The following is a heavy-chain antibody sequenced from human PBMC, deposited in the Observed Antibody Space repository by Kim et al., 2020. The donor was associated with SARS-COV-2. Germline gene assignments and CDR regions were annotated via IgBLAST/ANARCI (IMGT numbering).Heavy chain of an antibody. D-gene: IGHD5-12*01. J-gene: IGHJ6*03. CDR1: GFTFSSYG. CDR2: ISYDGSNK. V-gene: IGHV3-30*18. CDR3: AKDLEVVANLMDV. Sequence: GGSLRLSCAASGFTFSSYGMHWVRQAPGKGLEWVAVISYDGSNKYYADSVKGRFTISRDNSKNTLYLQMNSLRAEDTAVYYCAKDLEVVANLMDVWGKGTTVTVSS.